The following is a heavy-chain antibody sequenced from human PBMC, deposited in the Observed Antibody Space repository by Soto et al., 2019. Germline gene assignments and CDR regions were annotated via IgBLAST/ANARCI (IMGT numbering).Heavy chain of an antibody. CDR1: GGSISGYY. CDR3: ARGGVMTTVDYGY. CDR2: IFYSGVT. D-gene: IGHD4-17*01. J-gene: IGHJ4*02. Sequence: PSETLSLTCTVSGGSISGYYWTWIRQPPGKGLEWIGYIFYSGVTNYNPSLKSRVTLSIDTSKNQFSLKLSSVTAADTAVYYCARGGVMTTVDYGYWGQGTLVTVSS. V-gene: IGHV4-59*12.